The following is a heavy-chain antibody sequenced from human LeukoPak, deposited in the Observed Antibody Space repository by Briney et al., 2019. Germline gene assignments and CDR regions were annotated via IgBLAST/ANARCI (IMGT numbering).Heavy chain of an antibody. CDR1: GFTFSTYA. CDR3: ALPERYSGSYYGPNDY. J-gene: IGHJ4*02. D-gene: IGHD1-26*01. CDR2: ISGSGRNT. V-gene: IGHV3-23*01. Sequence: GGSLRLSCVVSGFTFSTYAMSWVRQAPGKGLEWVAFISGSGRNTYYADSVKGRFTISRDNSKNTLYLQMNSLRAEDTAVYYCALPERYSGSYYGPNDYWGQGTLVTVSS.